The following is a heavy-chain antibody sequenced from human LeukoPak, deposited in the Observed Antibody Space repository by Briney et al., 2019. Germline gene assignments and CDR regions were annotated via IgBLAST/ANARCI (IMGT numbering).Heavy chain of an antibody. Sequence: GGSLRLSCTASGFTFGDYAMSWFRQAPGKGLEWVGFIRIKAYGGTTEYAASVKGRFTFSRDDSRSIAYLQMNSLKTEDTAVYYCSRGGGDYGDYVVVYWGQGTLVTVSS. CDR1: GFTFGDYA. CDR3: SRGGGDYGDYVVVY. V-gene: IGHV3-49*03. J-gene: IGHJ4*02. CDR2: IRIKAYGGTT. D-gene: IGHD4-17*01.